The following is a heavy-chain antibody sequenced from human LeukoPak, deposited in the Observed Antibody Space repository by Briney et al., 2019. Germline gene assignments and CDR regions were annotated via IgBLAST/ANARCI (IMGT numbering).Heavy chain of an antibody. V-gene: IGHV4-39*07. CDR1: GGSISSSSYY. J-gene: IGHJ5*02. CDR3: ARAPLVPGEYSSSSGDWFDP. CDR2: IYYSGST. D-gene: IGHD6-6*01. Sequence: SETLSLTCTVSGGSISSSSYYWGWIRQPPGKGLEWIGSIYYSGSTYYNPSLKSRVTISVDTSKNQFSLKLSSVTAADTAVYYCARAPLVPGEYSSSSGDWFDPWGQGTLVTVSS.